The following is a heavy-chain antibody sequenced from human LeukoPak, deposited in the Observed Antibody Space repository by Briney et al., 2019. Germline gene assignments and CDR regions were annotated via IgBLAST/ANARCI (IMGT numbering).Heavy chain of an antibody. CDR1: YA. Sequence: YAMSWXRXAPGKGLEWVSAISGSGGSTYYADSVKGRFTISRDNSKNTLYLQMNSLRAEDTAVYYCAKPSPGAVVVTHFDYWGQGTLVTVSS. V-gene: IGHV3-23*01. D-gene: IGHD3-22*01. CDR3: AKPSPGAVVVTHFDY. J-gene: IGHJ4*02. CDR2: ISGSGGST.